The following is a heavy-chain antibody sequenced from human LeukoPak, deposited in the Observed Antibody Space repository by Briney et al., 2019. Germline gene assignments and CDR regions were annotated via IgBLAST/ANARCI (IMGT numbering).Heavy chain of an antibody. CDR3: VRRGDASSGWGDHDY. J-gene: IGHJ4*02. V-gene: IGHV3-23*01. Sequence: GGSLRLSCGASGFTFIRNAISWVRHAPGKGLEWVSTIGGSGDKTFYADSVKGRFTISRDNSKNMLHLQMSSLTGEDTALYYCVRRGDASSGWGDHDYWGQGALVTVSS. CDR1: GFTFIRNA. D-gene: IGHD6-19*01. CDR2: IGGSGDKT.